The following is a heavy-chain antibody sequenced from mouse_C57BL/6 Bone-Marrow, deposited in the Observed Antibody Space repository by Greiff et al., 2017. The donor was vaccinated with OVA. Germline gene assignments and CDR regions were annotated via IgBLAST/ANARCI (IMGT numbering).Heavy chain of an antibody. V-gene: IGHV4-1*01. Sequence: EVKLVESGEGLVKPGGSLKLSCAASGIDFSRYWMSWVRRAPGKGLEWIGEINPDSSTINYAPSLKDKFIISRDNAKNTLYLQMSKVRSEDTALYYCGGNSSGPGYFDVWGTGTTVTVSS. CDR2: INPDSSTI. D-gene: IGHD3-2*02. J-gene: IGHJ1*03. CDR1: GIDFSRYW. CDR3: GGNSSGPGYFDV.